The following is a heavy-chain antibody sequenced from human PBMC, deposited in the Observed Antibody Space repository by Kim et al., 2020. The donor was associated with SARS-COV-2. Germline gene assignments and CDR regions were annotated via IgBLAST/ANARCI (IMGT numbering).Heavy chain of an antibody. CDR3: AKEMVIIVAGSRTSWFAP. Sequence: GGSLRLSCAASGFSFSDYAMSWVRQAPGKGLEWVSTASGSGAITYYSDSVKGRFTISRDNSNNTVFLQMSSLRADDTATYYCAKEMVIIVAGSRTSWFAPWGQGTLVTVSS. D-gene: IGHD5-12*01. CDR2: ASGSGAIT. V-gene: IGHV3-23*01. CDR1: GFSFSDYA. J-gene: IGHJ5*02.